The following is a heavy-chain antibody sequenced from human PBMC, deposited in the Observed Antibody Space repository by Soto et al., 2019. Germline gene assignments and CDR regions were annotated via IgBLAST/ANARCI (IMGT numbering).Heavy chain of an antibody. J-gene: IGHJ6*02. CDR2: IYSGGST. CDR1: TFTVSNNY. Sequence: GGSLRLSCAASTFTVSNNYMSWVRQAPGKGLEWVSIIYSGGSTYYADSVKGRFTISRHNSKNTLFLQMNSLSAEDTAVYYCARLSDYYYYGMDVWGQGTAVTVSS. CDR3: ARLSDYYYYGMDV. V-gene: IGHV3-53*04.